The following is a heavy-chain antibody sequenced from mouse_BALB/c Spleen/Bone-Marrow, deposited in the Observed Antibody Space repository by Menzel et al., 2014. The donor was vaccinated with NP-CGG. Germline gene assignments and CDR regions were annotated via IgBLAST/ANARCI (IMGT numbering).Heavy chain of an antibody. CDR1: GYTFSSYW. J-gene: IGHJ2*01. CDR2: ILPGSGGT. V-gene: IGHV1-9*01. D-gene: IGHD1-1*01. Sequence: LEESGAELMKPGASVKISCKATGYTFSSYWIEWVKQRPGHGLEWIGEILPGSGGTNYNEKFRGKATFTADTSSNTAYMQLSSLTSEDSAVYYCARDTTVGYWGQGTTLTVSS. CDR3: ARDTTVGY.